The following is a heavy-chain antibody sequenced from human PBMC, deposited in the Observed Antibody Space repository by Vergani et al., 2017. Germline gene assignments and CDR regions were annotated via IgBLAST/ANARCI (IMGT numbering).Heavy chain of an antibody. D-gene: IGHD1-1*01. CDR2: ISYDGTQK. J-gene: IGHJ1*01. V-gene: IGHV3-30*03. CDR1: GFTSSYYG. Sequence: QVRMVESGGGVVQTGRSLRLSCVVSGFTSSYYGMHWVRQAPGKGLEWVAVISYDGTQKYYADSAKGRFTISRDNSKSTLYLQMNSLRTEDTAVYYCATKSCGTPGCQIGYFREWGQGTLVTGSS. CDR3: ATKSCGTPGCQIGYFRE.